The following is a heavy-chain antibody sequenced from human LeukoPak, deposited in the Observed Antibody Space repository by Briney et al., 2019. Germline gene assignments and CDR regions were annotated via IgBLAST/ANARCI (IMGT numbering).Heavy chain of an antibody. CDR3: AKSRGIYDNSGWRTFDY. CDR1: GGTFSSYA. D-gene: IGHD6-19*01. Sequence: PGSSVKVSCKASGGTFSSYAISWVRQAPGQGLEWMGRIIPILGIANYAQKFQGRVTITADKSTSTAYMELSSLRSEDTAIYYCAKSRGIYDNSGWRTFDYWGQGTLVTVSS. J-gene: IGHJ4*02. V-gene: IGHV1-69*04. CDR2: IIPILGIA.